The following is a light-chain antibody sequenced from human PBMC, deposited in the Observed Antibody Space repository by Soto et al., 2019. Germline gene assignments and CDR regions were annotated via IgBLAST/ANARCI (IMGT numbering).Light chain of an antibody. Sequence: EIVLTQSPGTLSLSPGERATLSCRASQTLSTNSLAWYQQRPGQTPRLLIYAASTRDTDIPDRLNGSGSGTDFALTISRLEPEDFAQYYCQQYNNSPLTFGPGTKVDVK. J-gene: IGKJ3*01. CDR3: QQYNNSPLT. V-gene: IGKV3-20*01. CDR1: QTLSTNS. CDR2: AAS.